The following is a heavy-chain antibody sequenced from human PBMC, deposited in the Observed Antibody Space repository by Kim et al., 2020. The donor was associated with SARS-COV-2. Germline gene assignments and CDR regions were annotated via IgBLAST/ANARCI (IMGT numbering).Heavy chain of an antibody. J-gene: IGHJ4*02. Sequence: GGSLRLSCAASGFTFSSYAMHWVRQAPGKGLEWVAVISYDGSNKYYADSVKGRFTISRDNSKNTLYLQMNSLRAEDTAVYYCARDLPRQTVAGMEGYWGQGTLVTVSS. CDR3: ARDLPRQTVAGMEGY. V-gene: IGHV3-30-3*01. CDR1: GFTFSSYA. D-gene: IGHD6-19*01. CDR2: ISYDGSNK.